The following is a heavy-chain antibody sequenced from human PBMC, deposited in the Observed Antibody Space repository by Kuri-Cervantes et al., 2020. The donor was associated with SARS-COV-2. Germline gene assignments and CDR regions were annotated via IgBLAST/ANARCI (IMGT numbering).Heavy chain of an antibody. CDR2: IYYSGST. CDR3: ARGGYDSSGYYYGLGFDY. J-gene: IGHJ4*02. Sequence: SETLSLTCTVSGGSISSSGYYWGWIRQPPGKGLEWIGSIYYSGSTNYNPSLKSRVTISVDTSKNQFSLKLSSVTAADTAVYYCARGGYDSSGYYYGLGFDYWGQGTLVTVSS. D-gene: IGHD3-22*01. V-gene: IGHV4-39*07. CDR1: GGSISSSGYY.